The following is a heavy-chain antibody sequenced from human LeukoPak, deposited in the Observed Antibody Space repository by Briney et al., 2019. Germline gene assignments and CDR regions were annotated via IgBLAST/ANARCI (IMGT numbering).Heavy chain of an antibody. J-gene: IGHJ5*02. V-gene: IGHV1-69*04. CDR2: IIPILGIA. Sequence: GASVKVSCKASGGIFSSYAISWVRQAPGQGLEWMGRIIPILGIANYAQKFQGRVTITADKSTSTAYMELSSLRSEDTAVYYCARDGPYCSGGSCYSRAYNWFDPWGQGTLVTVSS. D-gene: IGHD2-15*01. CDR3: ARDGPYCSGGSCYSRAYNWFDP. CDR1: GGIFSSYA.